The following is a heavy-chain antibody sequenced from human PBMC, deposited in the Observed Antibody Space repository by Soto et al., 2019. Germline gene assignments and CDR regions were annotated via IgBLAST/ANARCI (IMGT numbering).Heavy chain of an antibody. V-gene: IGHV3-9*01. Sequence: EVQLVESGGGLVQPGRSLRLSCAASGFTFDDYAMHWVRQAPGKGLEWVSGISWNSGSIGYADSVKGRFTISRDNAKNSLYLQMNSLRAEDTALYYCAKDLRTSYSSGGYYYYGMDGWGQGTTVTVSS. CDR3: AKDLRTSYSSGGYYYYGMDG. CDR2: ISWNSGSI. J-gene: IGHJ6*02. CDR1: GFTFDDYA. D-gene: IGHD6-19*01.